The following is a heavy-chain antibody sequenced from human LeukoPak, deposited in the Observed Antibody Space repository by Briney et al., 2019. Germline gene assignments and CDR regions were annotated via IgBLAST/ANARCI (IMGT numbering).Heavy chain of an antibody. J-gene: IGHJ4*02. CDR1: GGSISSSSYY. CDR2: IYYSGST. Sequence: PSETLSLTCTVSGGSISSSSYYWGWVRQPPGKGLEWIGSIYYSGSTYYNPSLKSRVTISADTSKNQFSLKLSSVTAADTAVYYCARVRGEWLLRPYYFDYWGQGTLVTVSS. V-gene: IGHV4-39*07. CDR3: ARVRGEWLLRPYYFDY. D-gene: IGHD3-3*01.